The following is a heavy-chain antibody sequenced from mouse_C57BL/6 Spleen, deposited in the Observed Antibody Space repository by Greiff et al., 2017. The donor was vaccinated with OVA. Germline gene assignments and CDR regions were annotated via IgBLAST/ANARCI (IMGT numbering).Heavy chain of an antibody. CDR2: IYPGDGDT. CDR3: ARDYYGSSGYYFDY. CDR1: GYAFSSSW. Sequence: VKLQESGPELVKPGASVKISCKASGYAFSSSWMNWVKQRPGKGLEWIGRIYPGDGDTNYNGKFKGKATLTADKSSSTAYMQLSSLTSEDSAVYFCARDYYGSSGYYFDYWGQGTTLTVSS. V-gene: IGHV1-82*01. D-gene: IGHD1-1*01. J-gene: IGHJ2*01.